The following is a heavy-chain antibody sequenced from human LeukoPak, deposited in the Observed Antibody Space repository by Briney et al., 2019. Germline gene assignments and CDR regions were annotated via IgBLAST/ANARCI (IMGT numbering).Heavy chain of an antibody. CDR3: AKDAKPYYYDSSGYYYAGAFDI. D-gene: IGHD3-22*01. CDR2: ISGSGGDT. Sequence: ETLSLTCTVSGGSISSYYWSWIRQPPGKGLEWISAISGSGGDTYYADSVKGRFTISIDNSKNTLYLQMNSLRVEDTAVYYCAKDAKPYYYDSSGYYYAGAFDIWGQGTMVTVSS. V-gene: IGHV3-23*01. J-gene: IGHJ3*02. CDR1: GGSISSYY.